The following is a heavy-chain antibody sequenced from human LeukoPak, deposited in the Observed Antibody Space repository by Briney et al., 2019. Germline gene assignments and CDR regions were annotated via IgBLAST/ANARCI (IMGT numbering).Heavy chain of an antibody. CDR1: GYTFTSYG. D-gene: IGHD6-13*01. CDR2: ISAYNGNT. Sequence: ASVKVSCKASGYTFTSYGISWVRQAPGQGLEWMGWISAYNGNTNYAQKLQGRVTMTTDASTSTAYMELRSLRSDDTAVYYYARGESSSWYYYYYYMDVWGKGTTVTVSS. CDR3: ARGESSSWYYYYYYMDV. V-gene: IGHV1-18*01. J-gene: IGHJ6*03.